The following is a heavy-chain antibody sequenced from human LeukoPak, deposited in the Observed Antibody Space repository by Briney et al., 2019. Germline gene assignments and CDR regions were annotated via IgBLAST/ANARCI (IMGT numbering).Heavy chain of an antibody. CDR2: ISSSSSYI. J-gene: IGHJ5*02. CDR1: GFTFSSYS. V-gene: IGHV3-21*01. D-gene: IGHD2-2*01. Sequence: GGSLRLSCAASGFTFSSYSKNWVRQAPGKGLEWVSSISSSSSYIYYADSVKGRFTISRDNAKNSLYLQMNSLRAEDTAVCYCARAPGSTTWFDPWGQGTLVTVSS. CDR3: ARAPGSTTWFDP.